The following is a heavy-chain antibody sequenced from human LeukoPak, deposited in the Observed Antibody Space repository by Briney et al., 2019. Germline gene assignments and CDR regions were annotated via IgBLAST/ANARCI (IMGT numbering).Heavy chain of an antibody. J-gene: IGHJ6*03. V-gene: IGHV3-23*01. CDR1: GFTFSSHG. D-gene: IGHD3-9*01. Sequence: GGSLRLSCAASGFTFSSHGMSWVRQAPGKGLEWVSAISGSGNTYYADSVKGRFTISRDISKNTLYLQMNSLRAEDTAVYYCAKDGGEYYDILTGYYPRLYYMDVWGKGATVTISS. CDR3: AKDGGEYYDILTGYYPRLYYMDV. CDR2: ISGSGNT.